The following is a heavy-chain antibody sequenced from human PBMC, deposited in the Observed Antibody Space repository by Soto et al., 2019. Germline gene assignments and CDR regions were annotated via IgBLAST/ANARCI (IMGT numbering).Heavy chain of an antibody. D-gene: IGHD4-17*01. CDR1: GTSIESYY. V-gene: IGHV4-59*01. Sequence: SETLSLTCSVSGTSIESYYWTWLRQAPGKGPEWIGYMSYSGTSDFNPSLKRRVSIIVDTSKSQFSLKLNFVTAADTAIYYCARATYGGLTTGWGPGIPVTVSS. CDR3: ARATYGGLTTG. J-gene: IGHJ4*02. CDR2: MSYSGTS.